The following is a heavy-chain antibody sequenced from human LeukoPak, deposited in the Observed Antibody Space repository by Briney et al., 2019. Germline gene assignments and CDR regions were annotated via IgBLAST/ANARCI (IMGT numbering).Heavy chain of an antibody. V-gene: IGHV3-30*18. J-gene: IGHJ4*02. Sequence: GGSLRLSCAASGFTFSSYGMHWVRQAPGKGLEWVAVASYDGSNKYYADSVKGRFTISRVNSKNTLYLQMNSLRAEDTAVYYCAKDGGCSSTTCYSPYYFDCWGQGTLVAVSS. CDR1: GFTFSSYG. CDR3: AKDGGCSSTTCYSPYYFDC. CDR2: ASYDGSNK. D-gene: IGHD2-2*01.